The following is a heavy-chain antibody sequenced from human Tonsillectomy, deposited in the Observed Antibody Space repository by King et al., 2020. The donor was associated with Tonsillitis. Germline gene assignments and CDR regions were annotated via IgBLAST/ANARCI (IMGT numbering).Heavy chain of an antibody. J-gene: IGHJ6*02. CDR3: ARDLAIRETGDPSGYFYYGMDV. CDR2: FIPMFGTT. Sequence: QLVQSGTEVKKPGSSVKVSCKASGGTFSNYAITWVRQAPGQGLEWVGGFIPMFGTTNCAQKFQGRVTITADESTNTAYMELSSLRSDDTAVYYCARDLAIRETGDPSGYFYYGMDVWGQGTTVTVS. D-gene: IGHD7-27*01. V-gene: IGHV1-69*12. CDR1: GGTFSNYA.